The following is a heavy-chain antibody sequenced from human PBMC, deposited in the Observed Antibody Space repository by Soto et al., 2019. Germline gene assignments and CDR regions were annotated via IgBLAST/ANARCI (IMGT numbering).Heavy chain of an antibody. J-gene: IGHJ6*02. CDR1: GYTLTELS. CDR2: FDPEDGET. D-gene: IGHD1-26*01. V-gene: IGHV1-24*01. CDR3: ATLSRELPYYYYYYGMDV. Sequence: ASVKVSCKVSGYTLTELSMHWVRQAPGKGLEWMGGFDPEDGETIYAQKFQGRVTMTEDTSTDTAYMELSSLRSEDTAVYYCATLSRELPYYYYYYGMDVWGQGTTVTVS.